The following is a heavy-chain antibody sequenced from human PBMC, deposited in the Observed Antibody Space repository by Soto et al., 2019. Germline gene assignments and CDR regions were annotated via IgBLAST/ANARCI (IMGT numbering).Heavy chain of an antibody. CDR3: ARLQWAPHKWFDP. D-gene: IGHD1-26*01. CDR1: GGSISSGDYY. CDR2: IYYSGST. V-gene: IGHV4-30-4*01. Sequence: SSETLSLTCTVSGGSISSGDYYWSWIRQPPGKGLEWIGYIYYSGSTYYNPSLKSRVTISVDTSKNQFSLKLSSVTAADTAVYYCARLQWAPHKWFDPWGQGTLVTVSS. J-gene: IGHJ5*02.